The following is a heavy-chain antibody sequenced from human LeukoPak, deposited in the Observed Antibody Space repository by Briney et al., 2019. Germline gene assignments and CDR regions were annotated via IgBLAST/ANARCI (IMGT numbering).Heavy chain of an antibody. V-gene: IGHV3-49*04. CDR1: GFTFGDYV. CDR2: IRSKVYGGTT. Sequence: GGSLRLSCRCSGFTFGDYVMTWVRQAPGKGLAWVGFIRSKVYGGTTEYAASVKGRFIISRDDSKSIAYLQMNSLETEDTAVYYCTRDYGGFDYWGQGTLVTVSS. J-gene: IGHJ4*02. CDR3: TRDYGGFDY. D-gene: IGHD4-23*01.